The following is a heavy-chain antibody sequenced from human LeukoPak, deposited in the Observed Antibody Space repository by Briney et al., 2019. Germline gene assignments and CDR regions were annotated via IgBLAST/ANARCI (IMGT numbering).Heavy chain of an antibody. D-gene: IGHD2-15*01. V-gene: IGHV4-59*12. CDR1: GGSINSYY. CDR3: ARSRGSYEENFDC. CDR2: IYYSGST. J-gene: IGHJ4*02. Sequence: SETLSLTCTVSGGSINSYYWSWIRQPPGKGLEWIGYIYYSGSTHYNPSLKSRVSISVDTSKNQFSLNLRSVTAADTAVYYCARSRGSYEENFDCWGQGTLVTVSS.